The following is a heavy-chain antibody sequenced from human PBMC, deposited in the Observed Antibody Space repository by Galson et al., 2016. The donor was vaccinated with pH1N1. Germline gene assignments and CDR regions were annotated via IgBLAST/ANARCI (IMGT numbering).Heavy chain of an antibody. J-gene: IGHJ4*02. CDR1: GFTFTSYA. V-gene: IGHV3-30*04. Sequence: LRLSCAASGFTFTSYAMHWVRQAPGKGLESVAVILYDGTNEYYADSVKGRFTISRDKTQSTVYLQMNSLRTEDTAVYYCARDSEYSGHEGFHWAQGTLVIVSS. CDR3: ARDSEYSGHEGFH. D-gene: IGHD5-12*01. CDR2: ILYDGTNE.